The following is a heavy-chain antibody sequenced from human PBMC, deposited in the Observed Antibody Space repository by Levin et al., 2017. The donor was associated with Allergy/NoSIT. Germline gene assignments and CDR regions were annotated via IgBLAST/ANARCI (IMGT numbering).Heavy chain of an antibody. V-gene: IGHV4-4*07. J-gene: IGHJ4*02. CDR3: ARDQSGYDSFYFDY. D-gene: IGHD5-12*01. CDR2: IYSRGIT. Sequence: SETLSLTCTVSGGSINNYYWSWIRQPAGKRLEWIGHIYSRGITNYNPSLKSRVTMSVDTSKNQFSLKLTSVTAADTAVYYCARDQSGYDSFYFDYWGQGTLVTVSS. CDR1: GGSINNYY.